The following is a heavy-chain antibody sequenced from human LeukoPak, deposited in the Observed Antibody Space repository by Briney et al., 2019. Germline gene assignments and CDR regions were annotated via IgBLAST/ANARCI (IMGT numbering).Heavy chain of an antibody. CDR2: IYYSGGT. Sequence: SETLSLTCTVTGGSSSSYYWSWIRQHPGKGMEWIGYIYYSGGTNYNPSLESRVTISGDTSKNEFSLKLSSVTAADTAVYYCARGRYCSADICSGGDAFDIWGQGTMVSVSS. V-gene: IGHV4-59*12. J-gene: IGHJ3*02. CDR3: ARGRYCSADICSGGDAFDI. D-gene: IGHD2-15*01. CDR1: GGSSSSYY.